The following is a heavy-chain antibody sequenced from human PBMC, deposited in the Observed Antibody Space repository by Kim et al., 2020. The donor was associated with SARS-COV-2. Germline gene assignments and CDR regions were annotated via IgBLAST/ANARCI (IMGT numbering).Heavy chain of an antibody. CDR2: ISWNSGSI. CDR1: GFTFGDYA. CDR3: AKAPRGLDYFDY. J-gene: IGHJ4*02. D-gene: IGHD3-10*01. V-gene: IGHV3-9*01. Sequence: GGSLRLSCAASGFTFGDYAMHWVRQAPGKGLQWVSGISWNSGSIGYADSVKGRFTISRDNAKNSLYLQMNSLRAEDTALYYCAKAPRGLDYFDYWGQGTLVTVSS.